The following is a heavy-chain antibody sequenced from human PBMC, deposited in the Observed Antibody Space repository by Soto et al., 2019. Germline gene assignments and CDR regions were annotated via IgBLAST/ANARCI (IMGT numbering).Heavy chain of an antibody. J-gene: IGHJ6*02. V-gene: IGHV1-69*06. CDR1: GGPFTSFD. CDR2: IIPIFDTT. D-gene: IGHD1-26*01. Sequence: VELVQSGSEVKKPGSSVKVSCKTSGGPFTSFDVNWVRQAPGQGLEWMGDIIPIFDTTNYAQKFQGRVTITADMATTTAYMELGSLRSDDTAVYFCAVGLSGSYYQNGMDVWGLGTTDIVS. CDR3: AVGLSGSYYQNGMDV.